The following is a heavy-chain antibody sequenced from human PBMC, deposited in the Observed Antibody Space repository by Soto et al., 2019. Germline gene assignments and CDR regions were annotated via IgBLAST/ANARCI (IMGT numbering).Heavy chain of an antibody. V-gene: IGHV4-61*01. Sequence: PSETLSLTCPVSGGSVSSNSYYWSWFRQPPGKGLEWIGYIYYSGNTNYNPSLKSRVTISVYTSKNQFSLRVNSVTAADTAVYYCARDYYDIFGIHWVDPWGQGTMVTVSS. J-gene: IGHJ5*02. CDR1: GGSVSSNSYY. CDR3: ARDYYDIFGIHWVDP. D-gene: IGHD3-9*01. CDR2: IYYSGNT.